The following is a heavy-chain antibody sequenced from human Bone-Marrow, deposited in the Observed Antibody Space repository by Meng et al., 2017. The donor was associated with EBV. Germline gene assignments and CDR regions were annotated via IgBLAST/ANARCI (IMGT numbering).Heavy chain of an antibody. J-gene: IGHJ5*02. CDR2: IPSDGNI. Sequence: GQLVGSGGGVVQPWRSLRLSLSASGFTFSGYGMFWVRQAPGKGPEWVAIIPSDGNIYYADSVKGRFTISRDNSKNTLYLQMNSLRGEDTAVYYCARDLSGRFDPWGQGTLVTVSS. V-gene: IGHV3-30*03. CDR3: ARDLSGRFDP. CDR1: GFTFSGYG. D-gene: IGHD1-14*01.